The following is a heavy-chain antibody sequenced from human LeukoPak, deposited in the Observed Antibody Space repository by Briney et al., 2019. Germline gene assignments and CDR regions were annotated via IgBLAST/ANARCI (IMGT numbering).Heavy chain of an antibody. D-gene: IGHD3-22*01. CDR1: GGSFSGYY. CDR3: ARGGRSSSGYSNLGGGIDP. CDR2: INHSGST. Sequence: SETLSLTCAVYGGSFSGYYWSWIRQPPGKGLEWMGEINHSGSTNYYPYLKSRVTISVDTSKNQFSLKLSSVTAADTAVYYCARGGRSSSGYSNLGGGIDPWGQGTLVTVSS. V-gene: IGHV4-34*01. J-gene: IGHJ5*02.